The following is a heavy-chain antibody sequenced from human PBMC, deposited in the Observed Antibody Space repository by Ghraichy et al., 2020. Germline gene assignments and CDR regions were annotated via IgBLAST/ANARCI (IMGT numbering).Heavy chain of an antibody. V-gene: IGHV4-39*01. CDR3: ARPTSGRGGGAWFDP. D-gene: IGHD6-19*01. J-gene: IGHJ5*02. Sequence: SETLSLTCTVFGGSVTSSNYYWGWIRQPPGKGPEWIGGMYSSGSTYYNPSLKSRVAISVDTSKNQFSLKLRSVTAADTAVYYCARPTSGRGGGAWFDPWSQGTLVTVSS. CDR1: GGSVTSSNYY. CDR2: MYSSGST.